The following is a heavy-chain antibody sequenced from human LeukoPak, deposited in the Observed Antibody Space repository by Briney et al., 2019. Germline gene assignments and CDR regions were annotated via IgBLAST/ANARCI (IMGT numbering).Heavy chain of an antibody. CDR2: ISSSSNYT. CDR3: ARQGNNWFDP. Sequence: GGSLRLSCAASGFTFSNYYMSWIRQAPEKGLEWVSYISSSSNYTNYADSVKGRFPISRDNAKNSLYLQMNSLTAEDTAVYYCARQGNNWFDPWGQGTLVTVSS. CDR1: GFTFSNYY. V-gene: IGHV3-11*06. J-gene: IGHJ5*02.